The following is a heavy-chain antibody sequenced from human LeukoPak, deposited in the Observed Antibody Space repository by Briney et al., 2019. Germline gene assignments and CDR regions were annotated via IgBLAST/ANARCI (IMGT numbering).Heavy chain of an antibody. Sequence: SETLSLTCTVSGVSISSSSYYWGWIRQPPGKGLEWIGSIYYSGSTYYNPSLKSRVTISVDTSKNQFSLKLSSVTAADTAVYHCARPLMGGCSYGYAYWGQGTLVTVSS. CDR3: ARPLMGGCSYGYAY. D-gene: IGHD5-18*01. J-gene: IGHJ4*02. CDR2: IYYSGST. V-gene: IGHV4-39*01. CDR1: GVSISSSSYY.